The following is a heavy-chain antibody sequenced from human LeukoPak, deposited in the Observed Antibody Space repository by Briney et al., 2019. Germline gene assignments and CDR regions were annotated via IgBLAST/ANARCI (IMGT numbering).Heavy chain of an antibody. V-gene: IGHV3-30*18. D-gene: IGHD6-13*01. CDR2: ISYDGSNK. CDR1: GFTFSSYG. J-gene: IGHJ6*02. Sequence: GRSLRLSCAASGFTFSSYGMHWVRQAPGKGLEWVAVISYDGSNKYYADSVKGRFTISRDNSKNTLCLQMNSLRAEDTAVYYCAKDQGYSSSWGVYYYYGMDVWGQGTRSPSP. CDR3: AKDQGYSSSWGVYYYYGMDV.